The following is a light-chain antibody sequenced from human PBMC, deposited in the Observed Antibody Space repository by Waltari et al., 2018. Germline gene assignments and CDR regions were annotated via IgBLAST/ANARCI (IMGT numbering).Light chain of an antibody. V-gene: IGLV2-14*03. J-gene: IGLJ2*01. CDR3: SSYISSDTLEL. CDR2: DVS. CDR1: RSDCGGYNY. Sequence: HSALTQPASVSGSPGQSITISCTGTRSDCGGYNYVSWYQQHPGNAPKPMIFDVSNRPAGVSDRFSGSKSGNTASLTISGLQAEDEADYYCSSYISSDTLELFGGGTSLTVL.